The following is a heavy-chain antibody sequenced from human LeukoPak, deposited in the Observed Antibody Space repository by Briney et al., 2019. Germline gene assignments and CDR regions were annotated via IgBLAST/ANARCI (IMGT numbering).Heavy chain of an antibody. CDR2: INHSGST. J-gene: IGHJ4*02. V-gene: IGHV4-34*01. CDR1: GGSFSGYY. Sequence: SETLSLTCAVYGGSFSGYYWSWIRQPPGKGLEWIGEINHSGSTNYNPSLRSRVTISVDTSKNQFSLKLSSVTAADTAVYYCARGALYCSSTSCYRRFDYWGQGTLVTVSS. D-gene: IGHD2-2*01. CDR3: ARGALYCSSTSCYRRFDY.